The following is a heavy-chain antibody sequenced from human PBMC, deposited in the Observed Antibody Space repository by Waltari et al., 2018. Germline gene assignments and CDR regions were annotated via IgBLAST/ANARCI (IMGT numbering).Heavy chain of an antibody. D-gene: IGHD3-10*01. CDR1: GGSIISYY. CDR3: ARIYGSGTFIYMDV. Sequence: QVQLLESGPGLVKPSETLSLTCTVSGGSIISYYWSRIRQPAGKGLEWIGRIYPGATPYYNPSLQTRIMMSVDTSQNQFSLKLSSVTAADTAVYYCARIYGSGTFIYMDVWGKGTTVTVSS. J-gene: IGHJ6*03. CDR2: IYPGATP. V-gene: IGHV4-4*07.